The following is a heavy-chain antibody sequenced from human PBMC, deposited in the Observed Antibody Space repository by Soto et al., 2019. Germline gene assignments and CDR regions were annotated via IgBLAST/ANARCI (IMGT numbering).Heavy chain of an antibody. Sequence: EVQLVESGGGLVRPGESLRLSCAASGFTFTSAWINWVRRAPGKGLEWAGRIKSKTDGGTGDYGAPVKGRFTISRDDSKNTAYLQMNSLRNEDTAVYYCTTAERGGSYYSDYWGQGTLVTVSS. CDR2: IKSKTDGGTG. CDR1: GFTFTSAW. V-gene: IGHV3-15*07. CDR3: TTAERGGSYYSDY. D-gene: IGHD1-26*01. J-gene: IGHJ4*02.